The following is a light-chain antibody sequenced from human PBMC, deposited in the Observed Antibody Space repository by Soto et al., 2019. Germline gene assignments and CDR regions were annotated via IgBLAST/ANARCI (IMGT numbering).Light chain of an antibody. J-gene: IGKJ1*01. V-gene: IGKV3-15*01. CDR3: QLYSKWPKWT. CDR1: QRIXSY. CDR2: GPS. Sequence: VLTQSPGTLSLSPGERATLSCRASQRIXSYLGWYEAKPGQPPRFLIXGPSTRAAGVPARFIGSGSGKEFTLTISSLQSEDFAVYYCQLYSKWPKWTFGQGTKVDIK.